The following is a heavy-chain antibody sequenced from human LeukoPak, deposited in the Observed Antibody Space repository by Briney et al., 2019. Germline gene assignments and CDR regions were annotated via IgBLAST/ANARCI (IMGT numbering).Heavy chain of an antibody. D-gene: IGHD6-19*01. V-gene: IGHV3-23*01. CDR1: GFTFSSYA. Sequence: GGSLRLSCAASGFTFSSYAMSWVRQAPGKGLEWVSAISATGGSTYYADSVKGRFIISRDNSKNTLYLQMNSLRVEDTAVYSCAKEGIAVAGWYFDLWGRGTLVTVSS. J-gene: IGHJ2*01. CDR3: AKEGIAVAGWYFDL. CDR2: ISATGGST.